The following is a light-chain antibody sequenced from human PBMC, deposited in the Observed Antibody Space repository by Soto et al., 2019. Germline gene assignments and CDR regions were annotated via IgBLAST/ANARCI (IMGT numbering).Light chain of an antibody. CDR2: GAS. CDR3: QQYGTSPFT. CDR1: QSVSSRY. J-gene: IGKJ3*01. Sequence: EIVLTQSPGTLSLSPGETASLSCRASQSVSSRYLAWYQQKPGQALRLLIYGASSRAAGSPDRFRGSGSATDFPLTIAGLEPEDFAVYYCQQYGTSPFTFGPGTKVD. V-gene: IGKV3-20*01.